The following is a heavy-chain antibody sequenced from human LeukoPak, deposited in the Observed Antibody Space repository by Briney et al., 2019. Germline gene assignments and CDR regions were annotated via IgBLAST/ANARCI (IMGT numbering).Heavy chain of an antibody. V-gene: IGHV1-46*01. CDR2: INPSGGST. J-gene: IGHJ4*02. D-gene: IGHD4-17*01. CDR1: GYTFIMYY. Sequence: ASVTVSFKPSGYTFIMYYMHWVRQPPGQGLDWMGIINPSGGSTSYAQKFQGRVTMTRDTSTSTVYMELSRLRSEDTAVYYCARGGYGDRIDYWGQGTLVSVSS. CDR3: ARGGYGDRIDY.